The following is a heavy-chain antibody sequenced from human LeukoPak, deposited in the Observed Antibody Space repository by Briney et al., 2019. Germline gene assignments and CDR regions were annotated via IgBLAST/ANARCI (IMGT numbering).Heavy chain of an antibody. Sequence: QPGGSLRLSCAASGFTFSNCWMSWVRQAPGKGLEWVANIKQDGSEKYYVDSVNGRSTISRDNAKNSLYLQMNNLRAEDAAVYYCTRGSGWYDYWGQGTLVTVSS. V-gene: IGHV3-7*03. CDR2: IKQDGSEK. D-gene: IGHD6-19*01. J-gene: IGHJ4*02. CDR3: TRGSGWYDY. CDR1: GFTFSNCW.